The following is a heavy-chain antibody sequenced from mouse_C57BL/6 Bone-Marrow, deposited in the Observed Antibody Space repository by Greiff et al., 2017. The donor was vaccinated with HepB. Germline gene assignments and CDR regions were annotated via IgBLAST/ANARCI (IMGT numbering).Heavy chain of an antibody. CDR2: ISYSGST. D-gene: IGHD1-1*01. V-gene: IGHV3-1*01. J-gene: IGHJ3*01. Sequence: EVKVVESGPGMVKPSQSLSLTCTVTGYSITSGYDWHWIRHFPGNKLEWMGYISYSGSTNYNPSLKSRISITHDTSKNHFFLKLNSVTTEDTATYYCARGYYGKVAWFAYWGQGTLVTVSA. CDR1: GYSITSGYD. CDR3: ARGYYGKVAWFAY.